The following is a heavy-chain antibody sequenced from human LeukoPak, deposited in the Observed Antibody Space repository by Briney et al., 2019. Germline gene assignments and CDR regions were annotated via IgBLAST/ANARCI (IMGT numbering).Heavy chain of an antibody. Sequence: GGSLRLSCAASGFTFSTYAMNWVRQAPGKGLEWVSTISGSSEGTYYAESVKGRFTISRDSSKDTVYLQMDSLRAEDTAVYYCAKGSDYNLYFDHWGQGALVTVSS. V-gene: IGHV3-23*01. CDR1: GFTFSTYA. CDR2: ISGSSEGT. D-gene: IGHD1-26*01. J-gene: IGHJ5*02. CDR3: AKGSDYNLYFDH.